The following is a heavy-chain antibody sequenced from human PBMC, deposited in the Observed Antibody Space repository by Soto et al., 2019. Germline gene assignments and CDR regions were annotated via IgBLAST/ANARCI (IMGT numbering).Heavy chain of an antibody. CDR1: AGSISTYY. V-gene: IGHV4-59*01. CDR3: ARGPSVTYLVY. Sequence: QVQLQESGPGLVKPSETLSLTCIVSAGSISTYYWSWIRQPPGKGLEWIGYIHYSGTTNSNTSLESRVTISVVTSKNQLSLKLSSVTAADTAVYYCARGPSVTYLVYWGQGTLVTVSS. CDR2: IHYSGTT. D-gene: IGHD4-17*01. J-gene: IGHJ4*02.